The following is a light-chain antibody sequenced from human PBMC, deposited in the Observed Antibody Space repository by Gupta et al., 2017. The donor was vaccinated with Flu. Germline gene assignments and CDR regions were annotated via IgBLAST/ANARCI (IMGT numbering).Light chain of an antibody. Sequence: EVVLTQSPATLSLSPGERATLSCRASQSISNFLAWYQQKPGQAPRLLIYDTSNRATGIPARFSGSGSGTDFTLTSSSLEPEDFAVYYCQQRSTWPPITFGQGTRLEIK. V-gene: IGKV3-11*01. CDR1: QSISNF. J-gene: IGKJ5*01. CDR2: DTS. CDR3: QQRSTWPPIT.